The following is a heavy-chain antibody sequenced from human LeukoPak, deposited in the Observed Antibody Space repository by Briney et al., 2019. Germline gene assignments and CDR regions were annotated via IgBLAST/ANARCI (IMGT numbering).Heavy chain of an antibody. J-gene: IGHJ6*03. CDR3: ARADQPYYYYYMDV. CDR2: MNPNSGNT. Sequence: ASVKVSCKASGYTFTSCDINWVRQATGQGLGWMGWMNPNSGNTGYAQKFQGRVTITRNTSISTAYMELSSLRSEDTAVYYCARADQPYYYYYMDVWGKGTTVTVSS. CDR1: GYTFTSCD. D-gene: IGHD2-2*01. V-gene: IGHV1-8*03.